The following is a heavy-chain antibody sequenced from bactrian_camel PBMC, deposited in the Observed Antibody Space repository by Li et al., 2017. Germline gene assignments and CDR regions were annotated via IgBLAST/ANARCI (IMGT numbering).Heavy chain of an antibody. V-gene: IGHV3S1*01. D-gene: IGHD6*01. CDR3: AKGVDSWYSFVY. CDR2: IDATGART. J-gene: IGHJ6*01. CDR1: EYTYAGYL. Sequence: QVQLVESGGGLVQPGGSLTLSCLASEYTYAGYLMGWFRQAPGKEREGVATIDATGARTYYSQTAEGRFTISRDNAKNTLYLQLNSLKTEDTAMYYCAKGVDSWYSFVYWGQGTQVTVS.